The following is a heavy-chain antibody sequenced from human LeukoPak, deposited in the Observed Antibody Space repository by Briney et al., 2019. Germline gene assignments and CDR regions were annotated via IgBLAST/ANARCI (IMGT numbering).Heavy chain of an antibody. CDR1: GGSFRGYY. CDR2: INHSGST. V-gene: IGHV4-34*01. D-gene: IGHD2-15*01. CDR3: ARGLGVAGHYYYGMDV. J-gene: IGHJ6*04. Sequence: KPSETLSLTCAVYGGSFRGYYWSWIRQPPGKGLEGLGEINHSGSTNYNPSLKSRVTISVDTSKNQFSLKLSSVTAADTAVYYCARGLGVAGHYYYGMDVWGKGTTVTVSS.